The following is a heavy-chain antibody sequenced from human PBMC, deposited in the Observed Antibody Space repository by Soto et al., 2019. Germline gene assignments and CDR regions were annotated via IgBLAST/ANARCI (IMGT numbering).Heavy chain of an antibody. CDR2: IYETGTT. J-gene: IGHJ5*02. V-gene: IGHV4-31*03. CDR3: ARIFWYQVYHLWFGP. Sequence: SETLSLTCTVSGDSISSGGYYWSWIRQHPGKGLEWIGYIYETGTTYYNPSLKSRVTISIDTSQNQFSLTLSSVTAADTAVYYCARIFWYQVYHLWFGPWGQGTLVTVSS. D-gene: IGHD2-2*01. CDR1: GDSISSGGYY.